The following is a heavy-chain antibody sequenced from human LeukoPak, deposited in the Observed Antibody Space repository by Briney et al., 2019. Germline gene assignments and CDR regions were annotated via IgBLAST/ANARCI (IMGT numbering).Heavy chain of an antibody. V-gene: IGHV4-39*01. Sequence: PSETLSLTCTVSGGSISSSSYYWGWIRQPPGKGLEWIGSIYYSGSTCYNPSLKSRVTISVDTSKNQFSLKLSSVTAADTAVYYCARSDYSLVLIDYWGQGTLVTVSS. CDR2: IYYSGST. D-gene: IGHD4-11*01. CDR3: ARSDYSLVLIDY. CDR1: GGSISSSSYY. J-gene: IGHJ4*02.